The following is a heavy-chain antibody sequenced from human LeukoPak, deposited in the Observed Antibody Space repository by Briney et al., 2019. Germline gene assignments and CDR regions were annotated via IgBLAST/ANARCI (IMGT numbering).Heavy chain of an antibody. CDR2: IIPIFGTA. CDR3: ARALGAIIPDDAFDI. Sequence: GASVKVSCKASGGTFSSYAISWVRQAPGQGLEWMGGIIPIFGTANYAQKFQGRVTITTDESTSTAYMELSSLRSEDTAVYYCARALGAIIPDDAFDIWGQGTMVTVSS. CDR1: GGTFSSYA. D-gene: IGHD3-16*01. J-gene: IGHJ3*02. V-gene: IGHV1-69*05.